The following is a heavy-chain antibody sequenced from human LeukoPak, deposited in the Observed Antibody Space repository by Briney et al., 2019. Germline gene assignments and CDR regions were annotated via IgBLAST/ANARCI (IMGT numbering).Heavy chain of an antibody. Sequence: ASVKVSCKASGYTFTSYAMHWVRQAPGQRLEWMGWSNAGNGNTKYSQEFQGRVTMTRSTSISTAYLELSSLRSEDTAVYYCARGLGTYDSSELTWPMISFWGQGTLVTVSS. J-gene: IGHJ4*02. CDR3: ARGLGTYDSSELTWPMISF. D-gene: IGHD3-22*01. V-gene: IGHV1-3*01. CDR1: GYTFTSYA. CDR2: SNAGNGNT.